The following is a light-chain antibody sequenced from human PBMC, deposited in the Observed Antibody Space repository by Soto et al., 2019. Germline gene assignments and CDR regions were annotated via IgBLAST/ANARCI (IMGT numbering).Light chain of an antibody. Sequence: DIQLTQSPSLLSASVGDRVTITFRSSQGITYWLAWYQQRPGRATKCLIYAASILESGVPSRLTGSGSGTNFTLTINDLQPEDFATYFCQQANSFPLTFGQGTRLEIK. J-gene: IGKJ5*01. CDR2: AAS. CDR1: QGITYW. CDR3: QQANSFPLT. V-gene: IGKV1-12*01.